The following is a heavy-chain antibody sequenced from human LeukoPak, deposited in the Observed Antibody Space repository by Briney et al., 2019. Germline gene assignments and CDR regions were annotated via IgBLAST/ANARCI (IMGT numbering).Heavy chain of an antibody. CDR3: ARDRGSPYYYDSSGLFDY. D-gene: IGHD3-22*01. CDR1: GGSISSYY. CDR2: IYYSGST. Sequence: SETLSLNCTVSGGSISSYYWSWIRQPPGKGLEWIGYIYYSGSTNYNPSLKSRVTISVDTSKNQFSLKLSSVTAADTAVYYCARDRGSPYYYDSSGLFDYWGQGTLSPSPQ. V-gene: IGHV4-59*01. J-gene: IGHJ4*02.